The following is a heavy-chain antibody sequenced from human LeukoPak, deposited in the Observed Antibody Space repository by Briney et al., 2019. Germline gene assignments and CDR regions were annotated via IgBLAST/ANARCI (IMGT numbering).Heavy chain of an antibody. CDR3: AKMQWLATNYY. Sequence: GGSLRLSCAASRFTFSGYGMHWVRQAPGKGLEWVAVISYDGSNKFYADSVKGRFTVSRDNSKNTLYLQMNSLRVEDTAVYYCAKMQWLATNYYWGQGTLVTVSS. CDR2: ISYDGSNK. V-gene: IGHV3-30*18. D-gene: IGHD6-19*01. J-gene: IGHJ4*02. CDR1: RFTFSGYG.